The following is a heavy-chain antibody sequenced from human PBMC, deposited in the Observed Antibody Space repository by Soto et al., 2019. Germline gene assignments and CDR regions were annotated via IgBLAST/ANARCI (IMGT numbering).Heavy chain of an antibody. D-gene: IGHD2-15*01. CDR1: GGSLSTNP. CDR2: TGSGTGPG. V-gene: IGHV1-69*06. CDR3: ARRHSGGFFRCFDS. J-gene: IGHJ4*02. Sequence: ASVKVSCKASGGSLSTNPISWVRQAPGQGLEWMGGTGSGTGPGNHAQKFQGRLTVTADKSTSTVYMELTNLSSEDTAVYYCARRHSGGFFRCFDSWGQRTLVTVST.